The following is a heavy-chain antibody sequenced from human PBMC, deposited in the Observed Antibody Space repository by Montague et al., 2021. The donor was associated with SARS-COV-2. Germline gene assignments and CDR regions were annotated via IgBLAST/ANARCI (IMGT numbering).Heavy chain of an antibody. J-gene: IGHJ5*02. CDR3: VNENWNNGQGFDP. CDR2: IYYTRST. D-gene: IGHD1/OR15-1a*01. Sequence: TLSLTCTVSGGSISNGDYYWTWIRQHPGKGLEWIGYIYYTRSTYYNPSLKSRVTISLDTSKNQFSLKLSSVTAADTAVYFCVNENWNNGQGFDPWGQGTLVTVSS. V-gene: IGHV4-31*03. CDR1: GGSISNGDYY.